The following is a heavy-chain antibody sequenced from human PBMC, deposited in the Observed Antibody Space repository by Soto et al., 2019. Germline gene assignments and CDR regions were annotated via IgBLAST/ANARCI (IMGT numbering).Heavy chain of an antibody. D-gene: IGHD3-22*01. Sequence: PGECLKSSGRGSGYDFNTNWFGWVRQLPGRGLEWVGIMYPGDSDTRYNPSLQGHVTLSVDVTVSTAFLQWRSLETSDTGMYFCARLPRDCNKTSCYYADHCGQGTQLTVFS. CDR2: MYPGDSDT. V-gene: IGHV5-51*01. CDR1: GYDFNTNW. CDR3: ARLPRDCNKTSCYYADH. J-gene: IGHJ4*02.